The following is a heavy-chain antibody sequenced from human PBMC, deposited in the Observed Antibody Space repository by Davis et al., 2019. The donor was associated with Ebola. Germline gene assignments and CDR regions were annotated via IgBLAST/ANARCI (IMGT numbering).Heavy chain of an antibody. CDR2: IDGSDYE. CDR1: GFTFSNYA. V-gene: IGHV3-23*01. J-gene: IGHJ4*02. Sequence: GESLKISCEASGFTFSNYAMSWVRQAPGKGLEWVSGIDGSDYEDYADSVRGRFTISRDNSKNTLYLQMSSLRADDTATYYCARGIFGSGWPNWGQGTLVTVSS. CDR3: ARGIFGSGWPN. D-gene: IGHD6-19*01.